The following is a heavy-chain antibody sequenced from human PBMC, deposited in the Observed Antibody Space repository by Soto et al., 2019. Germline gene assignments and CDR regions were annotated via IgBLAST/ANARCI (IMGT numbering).Heavy chain of an antibody. Sequence: QITLKESGPTLVKPTQTLTLTCTFSGFSLSTSGVGVGWIRQPPGKALEWLALIYWDDDKRYSPSLKRRLTIPKATSKNHVDLTMTNMDPVDTATYSCAHRAVTTLCFDYWGQGTLVTVSS. J-gene: IGHJ4*02. V-gene: IGHV2-5*02. CDR2: IYWDDDK. D-gene: IGHD4-17*01. CDR3: AHRAVTTLCFDY. CDR1: GFSLSTSGVG.